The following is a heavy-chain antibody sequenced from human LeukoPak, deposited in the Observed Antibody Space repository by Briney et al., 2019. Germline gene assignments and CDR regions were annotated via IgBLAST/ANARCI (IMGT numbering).Heavy chain of an antibody. Sequence: SETLSLTCTVSGGSISSSSYYWGWIRQPPGKGLEWIGSIYYSGSTYYNPSLKSRVTISVDTSKNQFSLKLSSVTAADTAVYYCARHVYVAEAPDYWDQGTVVTVSS. V-gene: IGHV4-39*01. J-gene: IGHJ4*02. CDR2: IYYSGST. D-gene: IGHD6-13*01. CDR1: GGSISSSSYY. CDR3: ARHVYVAEAPDY.